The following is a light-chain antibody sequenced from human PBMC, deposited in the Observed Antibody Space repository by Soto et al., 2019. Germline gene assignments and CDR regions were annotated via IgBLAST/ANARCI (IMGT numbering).Light chain of an antibody. Sequence: ILFTQSPATLSLSPGERATLSCRASQSVSSQLAWYQQRPGQAPRILIYDASNRDTGIPARFSGSGSATDCTLTISSLEPEDFPVYYCQQRCDWPLTFGGGTKVDIK. J-gene: IGKJ4*01. CDR3: QQRCDWPLT. CDR1: QSVSSQ. CDR2: DAS. V-gene: IGKV3-11*01.